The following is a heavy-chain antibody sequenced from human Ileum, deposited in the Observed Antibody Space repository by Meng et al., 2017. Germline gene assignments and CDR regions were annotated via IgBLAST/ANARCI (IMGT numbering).Heavy chain of an antibody. V-gene: IGHV3-48*03. CDR3: ARVPSPNYVSGSFHYDY. D-gene: IGHD3-10*01. CDR2: IRNSGDTM. CDR1: GFNFSSYE. Sequence: GESLKISCVASGFNFSSYEMNWVRQAPGKGLEWVSNIRNSGDTMYYADAVKGRFTIARDSAKSSLYLQMNGLRAEDTAVYYCARVPSPNYVSGSFHYDYWGQGTLVTVSS. J-gene: IGHJ4*02.